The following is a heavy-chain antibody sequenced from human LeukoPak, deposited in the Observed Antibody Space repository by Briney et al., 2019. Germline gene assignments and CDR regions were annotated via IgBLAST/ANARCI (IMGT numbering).Heavy chain of an antibody. CDR1: GYTFTGYY. J-gene: IGHJ5*02. CDR3: ARGPIVVVVAATPYNWFDP. D-gene: IGHD2-15*01. V-gene: IGHV1-2*02. CDR2: INPNSGGT. Sequence: ASVKVSCKASGYTFTGYYMHWVRQAPGQGLEWMGWINPNSGGTNYAQKFQGRVTMTRDTSISTAYMELSRLRSDDTAVYYCARGPIVVVVAATPYNWFDPWGQGTLVTVSS.